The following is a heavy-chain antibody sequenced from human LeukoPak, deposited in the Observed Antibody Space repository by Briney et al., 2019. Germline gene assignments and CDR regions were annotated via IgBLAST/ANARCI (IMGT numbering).Heavy chain of an antibody. CDR1: GFTFTSYG. CDR3: AELGITMIGGV. D-gene: IGHD3-10*02. CDR2: IQHDASNK. J-gene: IGHJ6*04. V-gene: IGHV3-30*02. Sequence: GGSLRLSCAASGFTFTSYGMHWVRQAPGKGLEWVAFIQHDASNKYYADSVKGRFTISRDNAKNSLYLQMNSLRAEDTAVYYCAELGITMIGGVWGKGTTVTISS.